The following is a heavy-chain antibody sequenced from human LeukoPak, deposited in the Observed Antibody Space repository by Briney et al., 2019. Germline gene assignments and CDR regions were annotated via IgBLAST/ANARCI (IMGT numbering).Heavy chain of an antibody. D-gene: IGHD2-15*01. CDR1: GGSISSGDYY. CDR2: IYYSGST. J-gene: IGHJ5*02. Sequence: ASQTLSLTCTVSGGSISSGDYYWSWIRQPPGKGLEWIGYIYYSGSTYYNPSLKSRVAISVDTSKNQFSLKLSSVTAADTAVYYCVVAAPYNWFDPWGQGTLVTVSS. CDR3: VVAAPYNWFDP. V-gene: IGHV4-30-4*01.